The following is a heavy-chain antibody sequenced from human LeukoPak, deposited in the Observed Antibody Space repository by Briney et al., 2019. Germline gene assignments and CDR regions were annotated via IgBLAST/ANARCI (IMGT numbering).Heavy chain of an antibody. CDR1: GFAFSSYD. Sequence: GRSLRLSCAASGFAFSSYDMHWVRQAPGKGLEWVAVISYDGSDKYYVDSVKGRFTISRDNSKNMLYLQMNSLKAEDAAVYYCARVLSGSYDNYFDYWGQGTLVTVSS. D-gene: IGHD1-26*01. CDR3: ARVLSGSYDNYFDY. V-gene: IGHV3-30*03. J-gene: IGHJ4*02. CDR2: ISYDGSDK.